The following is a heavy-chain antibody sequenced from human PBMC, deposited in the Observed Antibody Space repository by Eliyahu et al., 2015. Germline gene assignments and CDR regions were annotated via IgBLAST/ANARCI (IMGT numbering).Heavy chain of an antibody. D-gene: IGHD6-13*01. CDR2: ISAHSGNT. Sequence: QVQLVQSGAELKXPGASVXVSCXASDYSFTSYTFSWVRQAPGQGLEWXGWISAHSGNTNYALKFQGRVTMTTDTSTRTAYMEVRSLRSDDTAVYYCARVYSSSWHGYYFDYWGQGTLVTVSS. V-gene: IGHV1-18*01. CDR3: ARVYSSSWHGYYFDY. CDR1: DYSFTSYT. J-gene: IGHJ4*02.